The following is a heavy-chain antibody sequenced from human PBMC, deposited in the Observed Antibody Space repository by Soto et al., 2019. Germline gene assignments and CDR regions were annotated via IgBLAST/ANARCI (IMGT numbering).Heavy chain of an antibody. Sequence: EVQLLESGGDLVQPGGSLRLSCAASGFTFTAYAMTWVRQAPGKGLEWVSGVTGTGGRTYYADSVRGRFTISRDSSKNTLYLQMSGLRAEDTAIYYCAKGTTEYSYGTYFFYYGMDVWGQGTPVTVSS. CDR2: VTGTGGRT. CDR3: AKGTTEYSYGTYFFYYGMDV. J-gene: IGHJ6*02. D-gene: IGHD5-18*01. CDR1: GFTFTAYA. V-gene: IGHV3-23*01.